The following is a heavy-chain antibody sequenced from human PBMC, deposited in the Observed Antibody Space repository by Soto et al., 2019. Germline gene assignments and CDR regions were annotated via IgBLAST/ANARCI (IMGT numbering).Heavy chain of an antibody. CDR2: ISAYNGNT. CDR3: ARGLGSWPRVGFDP. Sequence: ASVKVSCKASGYTFTSYCISWVQQAPGQGLEWMGWISAYNGNTNYAQKLQGRVTMTTDTSTSTAYMELRSLRSDDTAVYYCARGLGSWPRVGFDPWGQGTLVTVSS. CDR1: GYTFTSYC. V-gene: IGHV1-18*04. D-gene: IGHD6-13*01. J-gene: IGHJ5*02.